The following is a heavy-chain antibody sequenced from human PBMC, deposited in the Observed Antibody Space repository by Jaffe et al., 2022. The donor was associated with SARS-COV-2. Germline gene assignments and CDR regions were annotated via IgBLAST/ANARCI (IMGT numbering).Heavy chain of an antibody. CDR1: GGSISSYY. Sequence: QVQLQESGPGLVKPSETLSLTCTVSGGSISSYYWSWIRQPPGKGLEWIGYIYYSGSTNYNPSLKSRVTISVDTSKNQFSLKLSSVTAADTAVYYCARDAEVAGLDYWGQGTLVTVSS. CDR3: ARDAEVAGLDY. CDR2: IYYSGST. V-gene: IGHV4-59*01. J-gene: IGHJ4*02. D-gene: IGHD6-19*01.